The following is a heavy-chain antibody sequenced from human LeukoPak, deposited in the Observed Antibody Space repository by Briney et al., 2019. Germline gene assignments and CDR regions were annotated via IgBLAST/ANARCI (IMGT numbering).Heavy chain of an antibody. Sequence: PGGSLRLSGAASGFTFSSYGMHWVRQAPGKGLEWVAVIWYDGSNKYYADSVKGRFTISRDNSKNTLYLQMNSLRAEDTAVYYCARLYCSGGSCYADGFDIWGQGTMVTVSS. D-gene: IGHD2-15*01. CDR3: ARLYCSGGSCYADGFDI. J-gene: IGHJ3*02. V-gene: IGHV3-33*01. CDR2: IWYDGSNK. CDR1: GFTFSSYG.